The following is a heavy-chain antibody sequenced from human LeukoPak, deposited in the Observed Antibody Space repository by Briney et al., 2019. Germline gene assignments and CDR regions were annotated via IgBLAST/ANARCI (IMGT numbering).Heavy chain of an antibody. CDR2: IYPGDSDT. D-gene: IGHD2-15*01. J-gene: IGHJ5*02. CDR1: GYSFTSYW. V-gene: IGHV5-51*01. CDR3: ARRGTLYCSGGSCYSGGNWFDP. Sequence: GESLKISCKGSGYSFTSYWIGWVRQMPGKGLEWMGIIYPGDSDTRYSPSFQGQVTISADKSISTAYLQWSSLKASDTAMYYCARRGTLYCSGGSCYSGGNWFDPWGQGTLVTVSS.